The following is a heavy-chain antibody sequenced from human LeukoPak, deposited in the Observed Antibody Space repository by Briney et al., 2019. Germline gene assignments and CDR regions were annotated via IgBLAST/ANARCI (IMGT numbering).Heavy chain of an antibody. J-gene: IGHJ3*02. CDR1: GGSISSSSYY. D-gene: IGHD3-9*01. CDR3: ARSDDILTGYAFNI. V-gene: IGHV4-39*07. Sequence: SETLSLTCTVSGGSISSSSYYWGWIRQPPGKGLEWIGSIYYSGSTYYNPSLKSRVTISVDTSKNQFSLKLSSVTAADTAVYYCARSDDILTGYAFNIWGQGTMVTVSS. CDR2: IYYSGST.